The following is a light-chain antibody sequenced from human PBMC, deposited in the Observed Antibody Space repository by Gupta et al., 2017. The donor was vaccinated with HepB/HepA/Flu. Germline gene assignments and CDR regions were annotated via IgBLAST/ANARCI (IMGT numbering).Light chain of an antibody. V-gene: IGKV2-30*02. J-gene: IGKJ1*01. Sequence: DLVMTQSPLSLPATLGQPASISCRSSQSLVHSDGNTYLSWFHQRPGQSPRRLIYKFSYRDSGVPDRFSGSGSGSNFTLKMSGVQAEDVGVFYCMRGTHWPRTFGQGTRVEIK. CDR2: KFS. CDR3: MRGTHWPRT. CDR1: QSLVHSDGNTY.